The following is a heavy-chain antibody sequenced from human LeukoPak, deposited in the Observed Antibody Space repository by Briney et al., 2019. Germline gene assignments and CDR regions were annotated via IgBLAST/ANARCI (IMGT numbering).Heavy chain of an antibody. V-gene: IGHV3-7*01. D-gene: IGHD3-16*01. CDR2: LKEDGGEK. CDR3: RGGDNVGETWLGQ. CDR1: GFTFSNYW. J-gene: IGHJ4*02. Sequence: PGGSLRLSCAASGFTFSNYWMSWVRQAPGKGLEWVANLKEDGGEKYYEDSVKGRFTISRDNAKNSLYLQMNSLRAEDTAVYYWRGGDNVGETWLGQWGQGTLVTVSS.